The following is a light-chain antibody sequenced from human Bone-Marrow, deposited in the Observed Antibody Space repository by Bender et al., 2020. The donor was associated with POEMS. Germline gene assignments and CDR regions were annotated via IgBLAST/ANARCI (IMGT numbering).Light chain of an antibody. CDR3: QVWHSSSDVV. J-gene: IGLJ2*01. V-gene: IGLV3-21*03. Sequence: SYVLTQPPSVSVAPGKTARLTCGGNNIGSKSVHWFQQKAGQAPVLVVYDDSDRPSGIPERFSGSKSGNTATLTISRVGAGDEADYYCQVWHSSSDVVFGGGTKLTVL. CDR2: DDS. CDR1: NIGSKS.